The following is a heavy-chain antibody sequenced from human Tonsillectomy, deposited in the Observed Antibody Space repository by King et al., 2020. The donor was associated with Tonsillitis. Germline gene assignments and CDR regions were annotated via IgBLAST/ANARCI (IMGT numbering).Heavy chain of an antibody. CDR3: ARDGLNGRLLGY. CDR1: GFTFSSYS. Sequence: VQLVESGGGLVKPGGSLRLSCAASGFTFSSYSMNWVRQAPGKGLEWVSSISSSSSYIYYADSVKGRFTISRDNAKNSLYLQMNSLRAEDTAVYYCARDGLNGRLLGYWGQGTLVTVSS. D-gene: IGHD2-8*01. CDR2: ISSSSSYI. V-gene: IGHV3-21*01. J-gene: IGHJ4*02.